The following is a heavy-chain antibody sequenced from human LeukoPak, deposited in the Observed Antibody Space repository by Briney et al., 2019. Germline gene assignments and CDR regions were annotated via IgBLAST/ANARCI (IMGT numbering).Heavy chain of an antibody. Sequence: GGSLRLSCEGSGFTFSNYWMGWVCQAPGKGLRWVANIKTDGSEKYYVDSVKGRFTISRDNAKNSLYLQMNSLRAEDTAVYYCATYSSLNRREFQYWGQGTLLTVSS. CDR2: IKTDGSEK. CDR1: GFTFSNYW. J-gene: IGHJ1*01. D-gene: IGHD3-22*01. CDR3: ATYSSLNRREFQY. V-gene: IGHV3-7*01.